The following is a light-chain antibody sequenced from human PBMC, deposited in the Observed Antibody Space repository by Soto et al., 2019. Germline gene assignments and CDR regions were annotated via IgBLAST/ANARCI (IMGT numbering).Light chain of an antibody. Sequence: QSALTQPPSVSGAPGQRVTGSCTGSSSDIGAGYHVHWYQQLPGTAPKLLIYGNNNRPSGVPDRFSGSKSGTSASLAITGLQAEDEADYYCQSYDSSLSGSVFGGATKLTVL. CDR2: GNN. CDR3: QSYDSSLSGSV. J-gene: IGLJ3*02. V-gene: IGLV1-40*01. CDR1: SSDIGAGYH.